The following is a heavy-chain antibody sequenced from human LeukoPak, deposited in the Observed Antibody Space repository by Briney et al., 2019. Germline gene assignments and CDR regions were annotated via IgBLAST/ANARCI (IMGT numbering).Heavy chain of an antibody. D-gene: IGHD6-13*01. CDR1: GFTFSSYA. J-gene: IGHJ4*02. CDR2: ISGSGGST. V-gene: IGHV3-23*01. CDR3: AKRRARAIAAAGGPFFDY. Sequence: GGSLRLSCAASGFTFSSYAMSWVRQAPGKGLEWVSAISGSGGSTYYADSVKGRFTISRDNSKNTLYLQMNSLRAEDTAVYYCAKRRARAIAAAGGPFFDYWGQGTLVTVSS.